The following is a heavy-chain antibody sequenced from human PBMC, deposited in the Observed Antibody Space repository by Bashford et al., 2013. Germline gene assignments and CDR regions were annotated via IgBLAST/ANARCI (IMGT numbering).Heavy chain of an antibody. CDR2: TSAYNGNT. V-gene: IGHV1-18*01. J-gene: IGHJ4*02. CDR3: AMARXKDPYQMYNY. Sequence: ASVKVSCKASGYTFIAFGISWVRQAPGQGLELMGWTSAYNGNTNYAQKIQDRVTLTTDTPTATAYMELKRLTSDDTAVYYCAMARXKDPYQMYNYWGRGTLVTVSS. CDR1: GYTFIAFG. D-gene: IGHD1-14*01.